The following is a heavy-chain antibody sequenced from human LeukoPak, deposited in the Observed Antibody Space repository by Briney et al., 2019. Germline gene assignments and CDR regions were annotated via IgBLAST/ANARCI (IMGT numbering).Heavy chain of an antibody. CDR2: ISSSSSYI. Sequence: PGGSLRLSCAASGFTFSSYSMNWVRQAPGKGLEWVSSISSSSSYIYYADSVKGRFTISRDNAKNSLYLQMNSLRAEDTAVYYCARSSYYDILTGYYNQYNWFDPWGQGTLATVSS. D-gene: IGHD3-9*01. CDR1: GFTFSSYS. J-gene: IGHJ5*02. V-gene: IGHV3-21*01. CDR3: ARSSYYDILTGYYNQYNWFDP.